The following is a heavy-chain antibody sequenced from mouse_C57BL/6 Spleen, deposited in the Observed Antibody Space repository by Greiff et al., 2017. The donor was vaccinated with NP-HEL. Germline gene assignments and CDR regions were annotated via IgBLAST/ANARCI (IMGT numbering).Heavy chain of an antibody. CDR2: INPSSGYT. CDR1: GYTFTSYW. D-gene: IGHD2-10*02. Sequence: VQVVESGAELAKPGASVKLSCKASGYTFTSYWMHWVKQRPGQGLEWIGYINPSSGYTKYNQKFKDKATLTADKSSSTAYMQLSSLTYEDSAVYYCARSPLDGYYAMDYWGQGTSVTVSS. CDR3: ARSPLDGYYAMDY. J-gene: IGHJ4*01. V-gene: IGHV1-7*01.